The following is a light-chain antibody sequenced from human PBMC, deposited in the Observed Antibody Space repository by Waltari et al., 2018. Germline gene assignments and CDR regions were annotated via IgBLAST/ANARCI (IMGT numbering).Light chain of an antibody. CDR2: AAS. CDR1: QAISNS. J-gene: IGKJ2*01. CDR3: QQYSSRPYT. V-gene: IGKV1-NL1*01. Sequence: DIHMTQSPSSLSASVGDRVTITCRASQAISNSLAWYQQKPGKAPNLLLYAASTLESGVPSRFSGSGSGTDYTLAISSLQPEDFAIYYCQQYSSRPYTFGQGTKLEI.